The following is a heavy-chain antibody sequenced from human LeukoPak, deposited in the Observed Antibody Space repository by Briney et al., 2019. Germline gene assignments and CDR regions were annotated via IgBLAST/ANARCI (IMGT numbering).Heavy chain of an antibody. V-gene: IGHV4-59*01. CDR2: IYYSGST. D-gene: IGHD5-24*01. CDR1: GGSISSYY. Sequence: SETLSLTCTGSGGSISSYYWSWIRQPPGKGLEWIGYIYYSGSTNYNPSLKSRVTISVDTSKNQFSLKLSSVTAADTAVYYCARVPGYNYFDYWGQGTLVTVSS. CDR3: ARVPGYNYFDY. J-gene: IGHJ4*02.